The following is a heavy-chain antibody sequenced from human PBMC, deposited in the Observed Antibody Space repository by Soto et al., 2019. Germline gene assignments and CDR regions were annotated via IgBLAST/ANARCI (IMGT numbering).Heavy chain of an antibody. CDR3: ARIQDIVVVPAAPGGFDP. V-gene: IGHV2-70*11. D-gene: IGHD2-2*01. CDR2: IDWDDDK. Sequence: GPTLVNPTQTLTLTCTFSGFSLSTSGMCVSWIRQPPGKALEWLARIDWDDDKYYSTSLKTRLTISKDTSKNQVVLTMTNMDPVDTATYYCARIQDIVVVPAAPGGFDPWGQGTLVTVSS. J-gene: IGHJ5*02. CDR1: GFSLSTSGMC.